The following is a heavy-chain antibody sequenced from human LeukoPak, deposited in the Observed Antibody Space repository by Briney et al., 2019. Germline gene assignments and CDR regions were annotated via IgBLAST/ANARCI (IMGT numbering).Heavy chain of an antibody. CDR3: ARESLEFRFFDF. Sequence: SETLSLTCTVSGGSISSGSYYWSWIRQPAGKGLERIGRIYTTGRTIYNPSLKSQVTISINTSKNQFSLKLTSVTATDTAMYYCARESLEFRFFDFWGQGALVTVSS. CDR2: IYTTGRT. CDR1: GGSISSGSYY. J-gene: IGHJ4*02. V-gene: IGHV4-61*02. D-gene: IGHD1-1*01.